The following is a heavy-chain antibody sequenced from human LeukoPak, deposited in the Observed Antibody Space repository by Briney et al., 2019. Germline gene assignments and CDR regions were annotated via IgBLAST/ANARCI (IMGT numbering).Heavy chain of an antibody. D-gene: IGHD3-10*01. CDR3: AKGGSGSYFPYGMDV. V-gene: IGHV1-46*01. Sequence: ASVKVSCKASGYTFTSYYMHWVRQAPGQGLEWMGIINPSGGSTSYAQKFQGRVTMTRDTSTSTVYMELSSLRSEDTAVYYCAKGGSGSYFPYGMDVWGQGTTVAVSS. CDR1: GYTFTSYY. J-gene: IGHJ6*02. CDR2: INPSGGST.